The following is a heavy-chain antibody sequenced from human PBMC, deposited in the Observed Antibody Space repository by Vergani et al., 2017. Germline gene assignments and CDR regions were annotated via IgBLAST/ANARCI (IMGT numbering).Heavy chain of an antibody. D-gene: IGHD3-16*02. CDR1: GYSFINYG. Sequence: VQSGDEVKKPGASVKVSCKTSGYSFINYGISWVRQAPGQGLEWLGRDSPYNGNKNYGQKIQGRVTMTTDTSTRTAYMQLRSLTFDDTAVYYCAREGFYENSRGTYRPPYYYGMGVWVQGAKVTVAS. CDR3: AREGFYENSRGTYRPPYYYGMGV. CDR2: DSPYNGNK. V-gene: IGHV1-18*01. J-gene: IGHJ6*02.